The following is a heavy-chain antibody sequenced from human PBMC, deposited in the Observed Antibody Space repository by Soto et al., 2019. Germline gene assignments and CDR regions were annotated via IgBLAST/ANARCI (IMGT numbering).Heavy chain of an antibody. D-gene: IGHD3-10*01. CDR1: GGSISSYY. J-gene: IGHJ5*02. CDR3: ARDFPEGSYVGYNWFDP. CDR2: IYYSGST. Sequence: SETLSLTCTVSGGSISSYYWSWIRQPPGKGLEWIGYIYYSGSTNYNPSLKSRVTISVDTSKNQFSLKLSSVTAADTAVYYCARDFPEGSYVGYNWFDPWGQGTLVTVSS. V-gene: IGHV4-59*01.